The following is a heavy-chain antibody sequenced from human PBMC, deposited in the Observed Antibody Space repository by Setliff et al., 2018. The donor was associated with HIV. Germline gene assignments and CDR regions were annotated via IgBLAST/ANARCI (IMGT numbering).Heavy chain of an antibody. CDR2: IYYSGST. V-gene: IGHV4-31*03. CDR1: GGSISSGGYY. D-gene: IGHD3-3*01. J-gene: IGHJ5*02. CDR3: ARVPSAGVRGRPDLYHWFDP. Sequence: SETLSLTCTVSGGSISSGGYYWSWIRQHPGKGLEWIGYIYYSGSTYYNPSLKSRVTITQHTSKNHFSLTLRSVTAADTAVYYCARVPSAGVRGRPDLYHWFDPWGQGTLVTVSS.